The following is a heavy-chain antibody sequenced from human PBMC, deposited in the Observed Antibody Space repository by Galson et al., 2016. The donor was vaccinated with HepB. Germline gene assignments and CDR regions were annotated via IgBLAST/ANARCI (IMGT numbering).Heavy chain of an antibody. CDR3: ARGSSGSYRWYDP. D-gene: IGHD1-26*01. Sequence: SVKVSCKAFGYLFISYAMNWVRQAPGQSLEWMGWINAGNGNTRYSQHFHDRVTITRDTSASTTYMELSSLRSEDTSVYYCARGSSGSYRWYDPWGQGTLVTVSS. CDR2: INAGNGNT. J-gene: IGHJ5*02. CDR1: GYLFISYA. V-gene: IGHV1-3*01.